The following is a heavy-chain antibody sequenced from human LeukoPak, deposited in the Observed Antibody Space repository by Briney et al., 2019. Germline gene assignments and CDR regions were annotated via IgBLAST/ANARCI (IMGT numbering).Heavy chain of an antibody. CDR1: GFTFSSSA. D-gene: IGHD6-13*01. CDR3: ARREAFYSSSWGLDY. J-gene: IGHJ4*02. CDR2: ISNNGGYT. Sequence: GGSLRLSCAASGFTFSSSAMSWVRQAPGKGLEWVSAISNNGGYTYYADSVQGRFTISRDNSKSTLCLQMNSLRAEDTAVYYCARREAFYSSSWGLDYWGQGALVTV. V-gene: IGHV3-23*01.